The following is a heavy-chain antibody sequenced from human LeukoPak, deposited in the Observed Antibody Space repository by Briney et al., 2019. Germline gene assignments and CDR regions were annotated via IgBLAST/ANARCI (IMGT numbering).Heavy chain of an antibody. J-gene: IGHJ4*02. V-gene: IGHV4-39*01. D-gene: IGHD1-7*01. Sequence: SETLSLTCTVSGGSISSSSYYWGGIRQPPGKGLEWIGTMYYSGITYYNPSLKSRVTTSVDTSKNQFTLKVSSVTAADTAVYYCARSNWDSNVGIDYWGQGILVIVSS. CDR1: GGSISSSSYY. CDR2: MYYSGIT. CDR3: ARSNWDSNVGIDY.